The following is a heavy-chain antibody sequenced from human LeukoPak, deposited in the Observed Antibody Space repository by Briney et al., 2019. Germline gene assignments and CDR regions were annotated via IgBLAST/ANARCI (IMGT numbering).Heavy chain of an antibody. CDR2: VDPEDGET. Sequence: ASVKVSCKASGYTFTGYYMHWVRQAPGKGLEWMGSVDPEDGETIYAQKFQGRVTMTEDTSTDTVYMELSSLRSEDTAMYYCATDPNYYGSGSLDYWGQGTLVTVSS. J-gene: IGHJ4*02. D-gene: IGHD3-10*01. V-gene: IGHV1-24*01. CDR3: ATDPNYYGSGSLDY. CDR1: GYTFTGYY.